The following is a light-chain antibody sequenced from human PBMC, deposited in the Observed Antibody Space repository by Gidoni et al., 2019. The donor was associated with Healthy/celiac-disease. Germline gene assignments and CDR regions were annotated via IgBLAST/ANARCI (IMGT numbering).Light chain of an antibody. J-gene: IGLJ2*01. Sequence: SYALPHPPSVSFSPGQTASITCSGDKLGDKYACWYQQKPGQSPVLVIYQDSKRPSGIPERFSGSNSGNTATLTISGTQAMDEADYYCQAWDSSTVVFGGGTKLTVL. V-gene: IGLV3-1*01. CDR2: QDS. CDR1: KLGDKY. CDR3: QAWDSSTVV.